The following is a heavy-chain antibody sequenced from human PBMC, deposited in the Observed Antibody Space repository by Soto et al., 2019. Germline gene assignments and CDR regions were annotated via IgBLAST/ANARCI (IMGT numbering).Heavy chain of an antibody. CDR2: LYYTGRT. CDR1: GGSFKSVSYY. D-gene: IGHD3-16*01. Sequence: PSDTLSLTCTVSGGSFKSVSYYWSWIRQPPGKGLEWIGYLYYTGRTSYSPSLKSRVTISAETSKNQFSMILTSVTAADTAVYYCARDYDYFDXWGQGSLVTVSX. V-gene: IGHV4-61*01. J-gene: IGHJ5*02. CDR3: ARDYDYFDX.